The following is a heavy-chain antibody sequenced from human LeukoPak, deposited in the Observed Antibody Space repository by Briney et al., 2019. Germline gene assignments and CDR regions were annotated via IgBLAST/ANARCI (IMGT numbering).Heavy chain of an antibody. CDR1: GFTFSNYW. J-gene: IGHJ4*02. CDR3: VGIYCSSTTCHL. D-gene: IGHD2-2*01. V-gene: IGHV3-74*01. Sequence: TGGSLRLSCAASGFTFSNYWMHWVRQAPGKGLVWVSRINTDGSTTNYADSVKGRFTISRDNAKNTLYLQMNSLRADDTAVYYCVGIYCSSTTCHLWGQGTLVTVSS. CDR2: INTDGSTT.